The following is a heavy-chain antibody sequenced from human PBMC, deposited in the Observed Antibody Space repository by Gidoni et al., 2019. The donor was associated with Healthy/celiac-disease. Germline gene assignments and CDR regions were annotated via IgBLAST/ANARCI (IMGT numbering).Heavy chain of an antibody. CDR1: GATFSSSA. J-gene: IGHJ4*02. D-gene: IGHD5-12*01. CDR3: ASLRGYSGYDWGSGAVY. V-gene: IGHV1-69*01. CDR2: IIPIFGTA. Sequence: QVQLVQSGAEVKKPGSSVTVSCKAPGATFSSSAISWVRQAPGQGLEWLGGIIPIFGTANYAQKFQGRVTIAADESTSTAYMELSSLRSEDTAVYYCASLRGYSGYDWGSGAVYWGQGTLVTVSS.